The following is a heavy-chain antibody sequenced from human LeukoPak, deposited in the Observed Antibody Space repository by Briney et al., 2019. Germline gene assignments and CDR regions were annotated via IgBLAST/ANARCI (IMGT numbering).Heavy chain of an antibody. CDR2: ISGSGGST. V-gene: IGHV3-23*01. J-gene: IGHJ4*02. CDR3: AKHLDFWSGYYDY. D-gene: IGHD3-3*01. Sequence: GGSLRLSCAASGFTFSSYAMSWVRQAPGKGLEWVSAISGSGGSTYYADSVKGRFTISRDDSKNTLYLQMNSLRAEDTAVYYCAKHLDFWSGYYDYWGQGTLVTVSS. CDR1: GFTFSSYA.